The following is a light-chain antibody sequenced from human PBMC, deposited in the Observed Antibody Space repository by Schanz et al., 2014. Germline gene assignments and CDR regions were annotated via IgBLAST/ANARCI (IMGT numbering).Light chain of an antibody. CDR3: QQCGSSPPIT. Sequence: EIVLTQSPGTLSLSPGERVTLSCRASQSVSSSYLAWYQQKPGQAPRLLIYGASSRATGIPDRFSGSGSGTDFTLTISRLEPEDFAVYYCQQCGSSPPITFGQGTRLEIK. CDR2: GAS. J-gene: IGKJ5*01. CDR1: QSVSSSY. V-gene: IGKV3-20*01.